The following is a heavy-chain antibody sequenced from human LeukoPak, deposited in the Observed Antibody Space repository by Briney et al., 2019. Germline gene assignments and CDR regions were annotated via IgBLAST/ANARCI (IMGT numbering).Heavy chain of an antibody. J-gene: IGHJ4*02. CDR2: FDPEDGET. Sequence: ASVKVSCKVSGYTLTELSMHWVRQAPGKGLEWMAGFDPEDGETIYAQKFQGRVTMTEDTSTDTAYMELSSLRSEDTAVYYCATTTVGVPAATDFDYWGQGTLVTVSS. D-gene: IGHD2-2*01. CDR1: GYTLTELS. V-gene: IGHV1-24*01. CDR3: ATTTVGVPAATDFDY.